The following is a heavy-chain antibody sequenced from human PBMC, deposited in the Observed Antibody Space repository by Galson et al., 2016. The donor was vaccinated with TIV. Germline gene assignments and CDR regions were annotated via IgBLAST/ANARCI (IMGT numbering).Heavy chain of an antibody. J-gene: IGHJ4*02. D-gene: IGHD3-16*01. CDR1: GYSFTTKW. V-gene: IGHV5-10-1*01. CDR2: IDPGDSYA. Sequence: QSGAEVKKPGQSLRVSCQASGYSFTTKWISWVRQMPGKGLEWMGRIDPGDSYATYSPSFEGHVTFSLDHATTTVWLQWSSLKASDTAIYYCARQAGFDFVWGGRSRCFFYSWGQGTLFTVSS. CDR3: ARQAGFDFVWGGRSRCFFYS.